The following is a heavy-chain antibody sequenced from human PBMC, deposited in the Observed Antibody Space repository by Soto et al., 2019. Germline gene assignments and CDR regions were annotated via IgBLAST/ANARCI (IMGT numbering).Heavy chain of an antibody. CDR3: ARDGTDSSGCHHTPLGDY. CDR1: GYTFTSYG. J-gene: IGHJ4*02. V-gene: IGHV1-18*01. D-gene: IGHD6-19*01. CDR2: ISAYNGNT. Sequence: ASVKVSCKASGYTFTSYGISWVRQAPGQGLEWMGWISAYNGNTNYAQKLQGRVTMTTDTSTSTAYMELRSLRSDDTAVYYCARDGTDSSGCHHTPLGDYWGQGTLVTGSS.